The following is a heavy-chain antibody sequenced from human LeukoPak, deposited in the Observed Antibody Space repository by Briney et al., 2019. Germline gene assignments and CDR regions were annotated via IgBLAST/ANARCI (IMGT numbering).Heavy chain of an antibody. D-gene: IGHD3-9*01. CDR2: LYSSGST. CDR3: AGGVSAVTGYS. J-gene: IGHJ4*02. V-gene: IGHV4-4*07. CDR1: DGFINGYY. Sequence: SETLSLTCTISDGFINGYYWTWIRQPAGKGLEWIGRLYSSGSTYYNPSLKSRVTMSLDTSKNQFSLNLSSVTAADTAVYYCAGGVSAVTGYSWGQGTLGTGS.